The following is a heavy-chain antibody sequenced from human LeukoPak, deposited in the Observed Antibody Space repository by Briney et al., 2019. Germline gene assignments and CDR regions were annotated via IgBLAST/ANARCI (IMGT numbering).Heavy chain of an antibody. CDR1: GFTVSSNY. CDR2: IYSGGST. D-gene: IGHD4-17*01. Sequence: GGSLRLSCAASGFTVSSNYMSWVRQAPGKGLEWVSVIYSGGSTYYADSVKGRFTMSRDNSKNTLYLQMNSLRAEDTAVYYCARDTPYGDQPPRYFDLWGRGTLVTVSS. V-gene: IGHV3-53*01. J-gene: IGHJ2*01. CDR3: ARDTPYGDQPPRYFDL.